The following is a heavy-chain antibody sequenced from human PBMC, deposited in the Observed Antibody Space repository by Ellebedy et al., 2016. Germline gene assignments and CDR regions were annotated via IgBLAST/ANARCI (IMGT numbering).Heavy chain of an antibody. J-gene: IGHJ6*02. D-gene: IGHD3-3*01. V-gene: IGHV3-30*02. CDR1: GFTFSSYG. CDR3: ARDYDFWSGLIGCMDV. CDR2: IRYDGSNK. Sequence: GGSLRLSCAASGFTFSSYGMHWVRQAPGKGLEWVAVIRYDGSNKYYADSVKGRFTISRDNSKNTLYLQMNSLRAEDTAVYYCARDYDFWSGLIGCMDVWGQGTTVTVSS.